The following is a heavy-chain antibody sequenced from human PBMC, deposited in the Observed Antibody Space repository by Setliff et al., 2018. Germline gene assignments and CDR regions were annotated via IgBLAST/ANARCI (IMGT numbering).Heavy chain of an antibody. V-gene: IGHV4-34*01. CDR1: GESIGGYY. Sequence: NPSETLSLTCVVNGESIGGYYWSWIRQSPGMGLEWVGEISHSGTTNYNPSLKSRVSISIDTSKKQSSLTLTSVTAADTAVYYCARYIPSAGCFDPWGQGALVTVSS. CDR2: ISHSGTT. CDR3: ARYIPSAGCFDP. D-gene: IGHD2-21*01. J-gene: IGHJ5*02.